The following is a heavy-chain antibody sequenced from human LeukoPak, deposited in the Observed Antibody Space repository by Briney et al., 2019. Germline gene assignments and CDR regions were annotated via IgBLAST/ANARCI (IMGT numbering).Heavy chain of an antibody. CDR2: ISSSGSTI. V-gene: IGHV3-11*01. CDR1: GFTFSDYY. D-gene: IGHD3-10*01. CDR3: ARVAGDWYFDL. J-gene: IGHJ2*01. Sequence: GGSLRLPCAASGFTFSDYYMSWIRQAPGKGLEWVSYISSSGSTIYYADSVKGRFTISRDNAKSSLYLQMNSLRADDTAVYYCARVAGDWYFDLWGRGTLVTVSS.